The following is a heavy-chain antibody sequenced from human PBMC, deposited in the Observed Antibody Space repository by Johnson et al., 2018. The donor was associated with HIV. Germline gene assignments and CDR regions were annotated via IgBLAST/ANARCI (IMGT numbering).Heavy chain of an antibody. V-gene: IGHV3-13*01. Sequence: VQLVESGGGLVQPGGSLRLSCAASGFTFSTYDMHWVRQGTGKGLEWVSAIGTAGDTYYPGSVKGRFTISRENAKNSLYLQMNSLRAGDTAVYYSAGSGWFDAAFDIWGQGTMVTVSS. CDR3: AGSGWFDAAFDI. CDR1: GFTFSTYD. D-gene: IGHD6-19*01. CDR2: IGTAGDT. J-gene: IGHJ3*02.